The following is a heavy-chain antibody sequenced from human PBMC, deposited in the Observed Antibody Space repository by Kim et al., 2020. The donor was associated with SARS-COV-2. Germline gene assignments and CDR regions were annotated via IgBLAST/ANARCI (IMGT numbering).Heavy chain of an antibody. D-gene: IGHD3-9*01. CDR1: GYTFTGYY. CDR3: ARVGNPITYYDLLTGYGGWFDP. CDR2: INPNSGGT. Sequence: ASVKVSCKASGYTFTGYYMHWVRQAPGQGLEWMGRINPNSGGTNYAQKFQGRVTMTRDTSISTAYMELSRLRSDDTAVYYCARVGNPITYYDLLTGYGGWFDPWGQGTLVTVSA. J-gene: IGHJ5*02. V-gene: IGHV1-2*06.